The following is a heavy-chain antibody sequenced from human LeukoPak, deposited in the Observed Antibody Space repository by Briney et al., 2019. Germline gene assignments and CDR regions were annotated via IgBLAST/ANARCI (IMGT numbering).Heavy chain of an antibody. V-gene: IGHV4-38-2*02. CDR2: IYDSGSA. CDR3: ANYGVVLATYGSPSPIVH. Sequence: SETLSLTCTVSGSSISSDYYWCWIRQPPGKGLGWIGSIYDSGSAYYNPSLERRVVISADPSKTQFSLKLISMPAADTAVYYCANYGVVLATYGSPSPIVHWGQGTLVTVSS. D-gene: IGHD3-16*01. J-gene: IGHJ4*02. CDR1: GSSISSDYY.